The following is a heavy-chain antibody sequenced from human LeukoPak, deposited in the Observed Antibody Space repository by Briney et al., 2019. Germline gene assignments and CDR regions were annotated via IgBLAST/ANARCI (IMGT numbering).Heavy chain of an antibody. V-gene: IGHV3-21*01. J-gene: IGHJ3*01. CDR1: GFTFSAYS. CDR3: VRVGSGATRADTLDL. D-gene: IGHD6-19*01. Sequence: KPGGSLRLSCAASGFTFSAYSMNWVRQAPGEGLEWVSSIGAAGSHIYYADSMKGRFTISRDNAKSSLFLQMNSLRADDTGIYYCVRVGSGATRADTLDLWGQGTMVTVSS. CDR2: IGAAGSHI.